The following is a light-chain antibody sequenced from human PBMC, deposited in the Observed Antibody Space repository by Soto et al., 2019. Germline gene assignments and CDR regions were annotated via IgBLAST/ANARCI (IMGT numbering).Light chain of an antibody. J-gene: IGKJ3*01. CDR3: QQTYSTSLVT. CDR1: QSIRNY. Sequence: DIQMTQSPSSLSASVGDRVTITCRASQSIRNYLGWYQQKPGKAPRLLIFGATSLKGGVPSRFSGSGTGTEFTLTISSLQPEDFATYYCQQTYSTSLVTCGPGTKVDIK. V-gene: IGKV1-39*01. CDR2: GAT.